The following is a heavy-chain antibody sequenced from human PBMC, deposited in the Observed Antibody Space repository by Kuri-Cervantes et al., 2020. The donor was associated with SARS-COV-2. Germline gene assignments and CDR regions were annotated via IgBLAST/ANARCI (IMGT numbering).Heavy chain of an antibody. CDR1: GFTFSDHY. V-gene: IGHV3-72*01. D-gene: IGHD6-13*01. CDR2: TRNKANSYTT. Sequence: GESLKISCAASGFTFSDHYMDWVRQAPGKGLEWVGRTRNKANSYTTEYAASVKGRFTISRDDSKNSLYLQMNSLKTEDTAVYYCARISGSSSWDWYFDLWGRGTLVTVSS. J-gene: IGHJ2*01. CDR3: ARISGSSSWDWYFDL.